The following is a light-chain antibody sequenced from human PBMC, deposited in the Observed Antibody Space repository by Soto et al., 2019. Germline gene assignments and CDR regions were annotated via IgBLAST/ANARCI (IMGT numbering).Light chain of an antibody. CDR3: QHCYTGWT. J-gene: IGKJ1*01. CDR1: QSIGRS. Sequence: DIQMTQSPSTLSASVGDRVTITCRASQSIGRSLAWYQQQPGKAPTLLMYTASTLQSGVPSRFSGNGSGTEFTFSSTSLQPDDAATYYCQHCYTGWTFGQGTKVDIK. CDR2: TAS. V-gene: IGKV1-5*01.